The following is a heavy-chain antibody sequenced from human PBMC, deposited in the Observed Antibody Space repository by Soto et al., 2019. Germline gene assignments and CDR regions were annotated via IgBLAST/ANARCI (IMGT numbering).Heavy chain of an antibody. V-gene: IGHV5-10-1*01. D-gene: IGHD3-9*01. CDR3: ARHKGYDILTGYYPYYYYGMDV. Sequence: GESLKISCKGSGYSFTSYWISWVRQMPGKGLEWMGRIDPSDSYTNYSPSFQGHVTISADKSISTAYLQWSSLKASDTAMYYCARHKGYDILTGYYPYYYYGMDVWGQGTTVTVSS. J-gene: IGHJ6*02. CDR1: GYSFTSYW. CDR2: IDPSDSYT.